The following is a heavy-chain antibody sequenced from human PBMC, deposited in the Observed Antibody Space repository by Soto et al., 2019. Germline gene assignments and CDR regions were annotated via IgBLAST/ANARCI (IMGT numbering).Heavy chain of an antibody. D-gene: IGHD2-15*01. V-gene: IGHV2-5*02. CDR2: IYWDDDQ. Sequence: QITLKESGPTLVKPTQTLTLTCTFSGFSLTTRGVSVVWTRQPPGKALEWLALIYWDDDQRYSPSLKSRLTTTNDTSKLHMLLTMTHMYPVDTATYYSAPVLGYRSGVSCASGPSDYWGQGTLVTVSS. CDR3: APVLGYRSGVSCASGPSDY. J-gene: IGHJ4*02. CDR1: GFSLTTRGVS.